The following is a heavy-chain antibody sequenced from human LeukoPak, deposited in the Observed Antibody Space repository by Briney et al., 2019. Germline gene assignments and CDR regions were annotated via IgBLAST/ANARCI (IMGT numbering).Heavy chain of an antibody. V-gene: IGHV1-18*01. CDR2: ISAYNGNT. CDR1: GYTFTSYG. CDR3: ARGWPSIAAHTYYYMDV. D-gene: IGHD6-6*01. J-gene: IGHJ6*03. Sequence: ASVKVSCKASGYTFTSYGISWVRQAPGQGLEWMGWISAYNGNTNYAQKLQGRVTMTTDTSTSTAYMELRSLRSDDTAVYYCARGWPSIAAHTYYYMDVWGKGTTVTVSS.